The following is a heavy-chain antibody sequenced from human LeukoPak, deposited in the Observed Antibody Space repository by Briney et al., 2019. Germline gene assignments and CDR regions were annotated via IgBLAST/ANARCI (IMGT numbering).Heavy chain of an antibody. V-gene: IGHV3-48*03. J-gene: IGHJ4*02. D-gene: IGHD5-18*01. CDR3: ARDRGYSYGFSYYFDY. CDR1: GFTFSSYE. Sequence: GGSLRLSCAASGFTFSSYEMNWVRQAPGKGLEWVSYISSSGSTIHYADSVKGRFTISRDNAKNSLYLQMNSLRAEDTAVYYCARDRGYSYGFSYYFDYWGQGTLVTVSS. CDR2: ISSSGSTI.